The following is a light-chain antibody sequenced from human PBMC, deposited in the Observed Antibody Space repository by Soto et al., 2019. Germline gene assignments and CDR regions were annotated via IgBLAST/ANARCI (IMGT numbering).Light chain of an antibody. J-gene: IGKJ3*01. CDR2: WAS. Sequence: DIVMTQSPDSLAVSLGERATINCKSSQSVLYSSNNKNYLAWYQQKPGQPPKLLIYWASTRESGVPDRFSGSGSGTDLTLTISSLQAEDVAVYYCQYGFTFGPGTKVDIK. CDR1: QSVLYSSNNKNY. V-gene: IGKV4-1*01. CDR3: QYGFT.